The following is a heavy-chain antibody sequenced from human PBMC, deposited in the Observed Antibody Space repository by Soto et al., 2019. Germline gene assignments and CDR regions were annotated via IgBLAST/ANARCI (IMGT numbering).Heavy chain of an antibody. CDR2: IIPIFGTA. CDR1: GGTFSSYA. J-gene: IGHJ3*02. D-gene: IGHD3-3*01. CDR3: ARWSGYMQYAFDI. Sequence: SVKVSCKASGGTFSSYAISWVRQAPGQGLEWMGGIIPIFGTANYAQKFQGRVTITADESTSTAYMELSSLRSEDTAVYYCARWSGYMQYAFDIWGQGTMVTVSS. V-gene: IGHV1-69*13.